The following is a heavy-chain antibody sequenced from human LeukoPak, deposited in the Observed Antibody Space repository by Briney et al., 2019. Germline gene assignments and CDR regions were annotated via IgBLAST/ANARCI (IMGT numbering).Heavy chain of an antibody. V-gene: IGHV3-21*01. CDR2: ISSSSSYI. D-gene: IGHD6-19*01. CDR3: ARADPYSSGWLYDAFDI. Sequence: PGGSLRLSCAASGFTFSSYSMNWVRQAPGKGLEWVSSISSSSSYIYYADSVKGRFTISRDNAKNSLYLQMNSLRAEDTAAYYCARADPYSSGWLYDAFDIWGQGTMVTVSS. CDR1: GFTFSSYS. J-gene: IGHJ3*02.